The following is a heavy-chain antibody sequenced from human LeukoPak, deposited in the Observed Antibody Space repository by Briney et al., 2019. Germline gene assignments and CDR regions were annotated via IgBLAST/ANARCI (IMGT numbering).Heavy chain of an antibody. CDR1: GGSFSSYS. D-gene: IGHD3-3*01. J-gene: IGHJ4*02. Sequence: SETLSLTCAVSGGSFSSYSWNWIRQFPGAGLEWIAEINFTGNTETGTTSYSPSLKSRVTISADTSTNQLSLHLRSATVADTGVYFCARGFSGFWEFDFWGQGTLVTVSS. V-gene: IGHV4-34*01. CDR3: ARGFSGFWEFDF. CDR2: INFTGNTETGTT.